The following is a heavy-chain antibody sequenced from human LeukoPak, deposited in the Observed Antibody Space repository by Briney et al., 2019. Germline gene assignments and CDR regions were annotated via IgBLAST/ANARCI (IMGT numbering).Heavy chain of an antibody. Sequence: GGSLRLSCAASGFTFSSYAMSWVRQAPGKGLEWVSAISGAGGSTYYADSVKGRFTISRDNSKNTLYLQMNSLRAEDTAVYYCAKVVSSGWYPISFNYFDYWGQGTLVTVSS. J-gene: IGHJ4*02. CDR1: GFTFSSYA. CDR2: ISGAGGST. D-gene: IGHD6-19*01. V-gene: IGHV3-23*01. CDR3: AKVVSSGWYPISFNYFDY.